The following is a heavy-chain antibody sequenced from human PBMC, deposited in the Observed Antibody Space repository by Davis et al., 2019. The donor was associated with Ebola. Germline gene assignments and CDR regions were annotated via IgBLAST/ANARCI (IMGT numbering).Heavy chain of an antibody. V-gene: IGHV7-4-1*02. CDR1: EFSSTKYA. J-gene: IGHJ3*02. CDR3: ATLPEI. Sequence: ASVKVSCKASEFSSTKYAMNWVRQAPGQGLEWMGWINTNTGKPRYAQGFTGRFVFSLDTSVSTAYLQISRLQAEDTAVYYCATLPEIWGQGTMVTVSS. CDR2: INTNTGKP.